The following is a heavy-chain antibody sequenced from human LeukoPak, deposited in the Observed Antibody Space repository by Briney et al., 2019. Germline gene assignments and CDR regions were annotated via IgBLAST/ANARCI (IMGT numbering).Heavy chain of an antibody. V-gene: IGHV3-30-3*01. D-gene: IGHD5-24*01. CDR3: ARDRGGNGYNLFDF. CDR1: GFTFSSYA. CDR2: VLYDGANQ. J-gene: IGHJ4*02. Sequence: GGSLRLSCEASGFTFSSYAMHWVRRAPGKELEWVAIVLYDGANQYYADSVKGRFTISRDNSKNMLYLQLNSLRPEDTAVYYCARDRGGNGYNLFDFWGQGTLVTVSS.